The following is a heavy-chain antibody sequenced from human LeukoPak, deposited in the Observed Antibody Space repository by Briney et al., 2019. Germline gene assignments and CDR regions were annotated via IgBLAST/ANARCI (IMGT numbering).Heavy chain of an antibody. V-gene: IGHV4-59*08. J-gene: IGHJ5*02. CDR2: IYDSGSP. Sequence: SETLSLTCTVSGGSISSYYWSWIRQPPGKGLEWIGYIYDSGSPNYNPSLKSRVTISVHTSKNQVSLKLSSVTAADTAVYYCATSVRDGYKYGAWGQGTLVTVSS. CDR1: GGSISSYY. CDR3: ATSVRDGYKYGA. D-gene: IGHD5-24*01.